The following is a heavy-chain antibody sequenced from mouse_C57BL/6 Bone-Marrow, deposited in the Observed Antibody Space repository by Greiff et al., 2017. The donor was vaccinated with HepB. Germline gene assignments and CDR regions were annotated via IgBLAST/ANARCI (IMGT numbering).Heavy chain of an antibody. V-gene: IGHV1-64*01. CDR2: IHPNSGST. J-gene: IGHJ1*03. D-gene: IGHD1-1*01. Sequence: QVQLQQPGAELVKPGASVKLSCKASGYTFTSYWMHWVKQRPGQGLEWIGMIHPNSGSTNYNEKFKSKATLTVDKSSSTAYMQLSSLTSEDSAVYYCARAPSTTVVATGYFDVWGTGTTVTVSS. CDR3: ARAPSTTVVATGYFDV. CDR1: GYTFTSYW.